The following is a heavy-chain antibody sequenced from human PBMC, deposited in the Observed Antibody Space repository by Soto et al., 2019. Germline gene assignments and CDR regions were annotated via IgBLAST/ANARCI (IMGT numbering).Heavy chain of an antibody. CDR2: IYYSGST. CDR3: ARALDPHGGNSPRGYYYYGMDV. Sequence: QVQLQESGPGLVKPSQTLSLTCTVSGGSISSGGYYWSWIRQHPGKGLEWIGYIYYSGSTYYNPSRKSRVTISVDTSKNQFSLKLSSVTAADTAVYYCARALDPHGGNSPRGYYYYGMDVWGQGTTVTVSS. CDR1: GGSISSGGYY. D-gene: IGHD2-21*02. V-gene: IGHV4-31*03. J-gene: IGHJ6*02.